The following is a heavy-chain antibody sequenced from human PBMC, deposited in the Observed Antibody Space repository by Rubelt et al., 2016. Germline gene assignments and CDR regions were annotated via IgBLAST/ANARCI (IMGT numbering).Heavy chain of an antibody. CDR1: GYTFTGYY. J-gene: IGHJ4*02. CDR3: VRDRVKGDSDN. V-gene: IGHV1-2*02. Sequence: QVQLVQSGAEVKKPGASVKVSCKASGYTFTGYYMHWVRQAPGQGLEWMGWINPNSGGTTYAQKFQGRVTMTTDTSSRTAYMGASRLGSDVTAVVSRVRDRVKGDSDNWGPGTLVTVSS. D-gene: IGHD3-22*01. CDR2: INPNSGGT.